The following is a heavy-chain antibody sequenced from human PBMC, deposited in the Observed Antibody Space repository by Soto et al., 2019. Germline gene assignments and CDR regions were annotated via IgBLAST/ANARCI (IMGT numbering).Heavy chain of an antibody. CDR1: GFTFSSYA. V-gene: IGHV3-23*01. CDR3: AKLSSPINDLAAAGPDY. Sequence: GGSLRLSCAASGFTFSSYAMSWVRQAPGKWLEWVSAISGSGGSTYYADSVKGRLSISRDNSKNTLYLQMNSLRAEDTAVYYCAKLSSPINDLAAAGPDYWGQGXLVTVSS. D-gene: IGHD6-13*01. J-gene: IGHJ4*02. CDR2: ISGSGGST.